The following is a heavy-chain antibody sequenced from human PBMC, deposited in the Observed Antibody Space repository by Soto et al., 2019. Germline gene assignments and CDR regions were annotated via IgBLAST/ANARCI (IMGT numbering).Heavy chain of an antibody. CDR3: ATPTTLGYCSGGSCYSFDY. CDR1: GGTFSSYA. D-gene: IGHD2-15*01. Sequence: SVKVSCKASGGTFSSYAISWVRQAPGQGLEWMGGIIPIFGTANYAQKFQGRVTITADESTSTAYMELSSLRSEDTAVYCCATPTTLGYCSGGSCYSFDYWGQGTLVTVSS. CDR2: IIPIFGTA. J-gene: IGHJ4*02. V-gene: IGHV1-69*13.